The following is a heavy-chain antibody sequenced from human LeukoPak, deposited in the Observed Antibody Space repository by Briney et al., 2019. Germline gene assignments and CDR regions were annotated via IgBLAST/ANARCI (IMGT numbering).Heavy chain of an antibody. CDR2: INTNTGNP. D-gene: IGHD6-19*01. CDR1: GGTFSSYA. Sequence: ASVKVSCKASGGTFSSYAMNWVRQAPGQGLEWMGWINTNTGNPTYAQGFTGRFVFSLDTSVSTAYLQISSLKAEDTAVYYCARDGPEDSSGWPAGDYWGQGTLVTVSS. V-gene: IGHV7-4-1*02. CDR3: ARDGPEDSSGWPAGDY. J-gene: IGHJ4*02.